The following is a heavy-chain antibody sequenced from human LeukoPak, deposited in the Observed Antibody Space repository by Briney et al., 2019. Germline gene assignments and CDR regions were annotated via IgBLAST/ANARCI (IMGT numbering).Heavy chain of an antibody. CDR3: ARDSSLAAPFDF. D-gene: IGHD6-19*01. CDR2: IYTSGST. V-gene: IGHV4-61*02. Sequence: SQTLSLTCTVSGGSISSGSYYWSWIRQPAGKGLEWIGRIYTSGSTNYNPSLKSRVTISVDTSKNQFSLKLSSVTAADTAVYYCARDSSLAAPFDFWGQGTLVTVSS. CDR1: GGSISSGSYY. J-gene: IGHJ4*02.